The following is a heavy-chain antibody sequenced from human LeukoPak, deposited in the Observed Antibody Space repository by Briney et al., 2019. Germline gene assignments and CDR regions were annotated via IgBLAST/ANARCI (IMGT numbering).Heavy chain of an antibody. CDR3: ARDRKLLKGATPHWFDP. CDR2: IYYSRST. V-gene: IGHV4-39*02. J-gene: IGHJ5*02. D-gene: IGHD1-26*01. CDR1: GGSISNTLYY. Sequence: PSETLSLTCTVSGGSISNTLYYWAWIRQPPGKGLESLGSIYYSRSTYYSPSLKSRVTISVDTSKNQFSLKLTSVTAADTAVYYCARDRKLLKGATPHWFDPWGQGTLVTVSS.